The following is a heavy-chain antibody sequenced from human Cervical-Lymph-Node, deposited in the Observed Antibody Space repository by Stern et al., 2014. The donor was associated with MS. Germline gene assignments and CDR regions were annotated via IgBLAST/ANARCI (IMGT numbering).Heavy chain of an antibody. CDR1: GFTFSDYY. D-gene: IGHD3/OR15-3a*01. CDR2: ISSSGSTI. Sequence: VQMLESGGGLVTPGGSLRLSCAASGFTFSDYYMSWIRQAPGKVLEWGSYISSSGSTIYYADSVKGRFTISRDNAKNSLYLQMNSLRAEDTAVYYCAREKGSGYYTHWGQGTLVTVSS. J-gene: IGHJ4*02. CDR3: AREKGSGYYTH. V-gene: IGHV3-11*01.